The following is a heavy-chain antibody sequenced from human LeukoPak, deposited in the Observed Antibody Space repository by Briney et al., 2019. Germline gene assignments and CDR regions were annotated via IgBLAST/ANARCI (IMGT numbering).Heavy chain of an antibody. V-gene: IGHV1-46*01. CDR2: INPSGGST. D-gene: IGHD3-10*01. CDR1: GYTFTSNY. Sequence: ASVKVSCKAFGYTFTSNYMHWVRQAPGQGPEWMGIINPSGGSTNYAQKFQGRVTMTRDMSTSTVYMELSSLRSEDTAVYYCARDLASDVLLWFGEPTGDWGQGTLVTVSS. CDR3: ARDLASDVLLWFGEPTGD. J-gene: IGHJ4*02.